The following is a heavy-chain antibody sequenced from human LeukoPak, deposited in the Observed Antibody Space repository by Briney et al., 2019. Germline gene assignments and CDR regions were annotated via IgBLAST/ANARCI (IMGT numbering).Heavy chain of an antibody. D-gene: IGHD6-19*01. V-gene: IGHV3-30*18. Sequence: GLSLRLSCAASGLTLSTFGMHCAPHPPGKGLEYGTVIPHHGSDKFYVDSVEGRFTISRDNSKNTLYLQMNSLRTEGTAMYYCAKDLYGSGWYNYFDPWGQGPLVSVSS. CDR2: IPHHGSDK. CDR1: GLTLSTFG. J-gene: IGHJ5*02. CDR3: AKDLYGSGWYNYFDP.